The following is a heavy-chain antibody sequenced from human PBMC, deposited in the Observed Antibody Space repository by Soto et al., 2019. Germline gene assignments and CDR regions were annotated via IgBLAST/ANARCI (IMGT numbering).Heavy chain of an antibody. V-gene: IGHV3-23*01. Sequence: EVQLLESGGGLVQPGGSLRLSCAASGFTFSSYAMSWVRQAPGKGLEWVSAISGSGGSTYYADSVKGRFTISRDKSKNTLYLQMNILRAEETTVYYCAKRREQWNLTRSNEAFDISGQVTIVTVSS. CDR1: GFTFSSYA. J-gene: IGHJ3*02. CDR3: AKRREQWNLTRSNEAFDI. CDR2: ISGSGGST. D-gene: IGHD6-19*01.